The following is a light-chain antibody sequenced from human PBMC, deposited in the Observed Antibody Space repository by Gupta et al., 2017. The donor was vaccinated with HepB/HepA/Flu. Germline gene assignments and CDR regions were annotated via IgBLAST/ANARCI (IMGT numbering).Light chain of an antibody. V-gene: IGLV2-14*03. CDR3: SSYTRSSTVV. CDR2: EVS. J-gene: IGLJ2*01. Sequence: QSALTQPASVSGSPGQSITIFCTGTSSDIGAYNYVSWHQQHPGKAPKRMIYEVSNRPSGVSNRFSGSKSGYTASLTISGLQAEDEADYYCSSYTRSSTVVFGGGTKLTVL. CDR1: SSDIGAYNY.